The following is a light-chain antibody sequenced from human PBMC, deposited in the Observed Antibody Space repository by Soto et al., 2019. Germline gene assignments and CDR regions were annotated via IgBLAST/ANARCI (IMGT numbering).Light chain of an antibody. J-gene: IGKJ2*01. CDR2: GAS. CDR3: QHYGSSPPMYT. CDR1: QSVSSNY. V-gene: IGKV3-20*01. Sequence: EIVLTQSPGTLSLSPGERATLSCRASQSVSSNYLAWYQQKPGQAPRLLIYGASSRATGISDRFSGSGSGTYFTLTISGVEPEDFAVYYCQHYGSSPPMYTFGQGTKLEIK.